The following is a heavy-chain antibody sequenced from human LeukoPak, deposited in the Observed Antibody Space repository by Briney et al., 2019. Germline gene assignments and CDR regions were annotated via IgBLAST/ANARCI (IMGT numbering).Heavy chain of an antibody. Sequence: PGGSLRLSCAASGFTFSSYSMNWVRQAPGKGLEWVSYISGSSSTIYYADSVKGRLSVSRDNAKNTVYLQMNSLRVEDTAVYYCSRGWIMGGRTEVALEYWGQGILVTVSS. CDR2: ISGSSSTI. CDR1: GFTFSSYS. CDR3: SRGWIMGGRTEVALEY. V-gene: IGHV3-48*04. D-gene: IGHD1-1*01. J-gene: IGHJ4*02.